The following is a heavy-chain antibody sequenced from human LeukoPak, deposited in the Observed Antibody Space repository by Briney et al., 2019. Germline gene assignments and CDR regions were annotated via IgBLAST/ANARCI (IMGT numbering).Heavy chain of an antibody. CDR2: IYCSGST. V-gene: IGHV4-59*08. J-gene: IGHJ4*02. CDR1: GGSISSYY. CDR3: ARHAPTRMYYYDSSGYYPYFDY. D-gene: IGHD3-22*01. Sequence: SETLSLTCTVSGGSISSYYWSWIRQSPGKGLEWIGYIYCSGSTNYNPSLRSRVTISVDTSKNQFSLKLSSVTAADTAVYYCARHAPTRMYYYDSSGYYPYFDYWGQGTLVTVPS.